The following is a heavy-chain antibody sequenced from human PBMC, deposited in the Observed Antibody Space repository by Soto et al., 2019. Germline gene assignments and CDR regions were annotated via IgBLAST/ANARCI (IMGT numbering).Heavy chain of an antibody. J-gene: IGHJ4*02. V-gene: IGHV4-34*01. CDR1: GGSFSGYY. D-gene: IGHD1-26*01. Sequence: SETLSLTCAVYGGSFSGYYWSWIRQPPGKGLEWIGEINHSGSTNYNPSLKSRVTISVDTSKNQFSLKLSSVTAADTAVYYCARGSWSYGGNRGRGKHKYYFDYWGQGTLVTVSS. CDR2: INHSGST. CDR3: ARGSWSYGGNRGRGKHKYYFDY.